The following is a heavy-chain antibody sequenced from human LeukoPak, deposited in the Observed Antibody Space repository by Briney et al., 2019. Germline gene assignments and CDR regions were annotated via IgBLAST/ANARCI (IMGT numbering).Heavy chain of an antibody. J-gene: IGHJ4*02. V-gene: IGHV3-48*01. D-gene: IGHD5-18*01. CDR2: INSINAV. CDR1: GFMFDTYI. CDR3: ARVSARGYDY. Sequence: GGSLRLSCAASGFMFDTYIMTWVHQAPGKGLEWISYINSINAVYYTDSVQGRFNISRDNAKNSLYLQMNSLRVEDTAMYYCARVSARGYDYWGRGTLVTVSS.